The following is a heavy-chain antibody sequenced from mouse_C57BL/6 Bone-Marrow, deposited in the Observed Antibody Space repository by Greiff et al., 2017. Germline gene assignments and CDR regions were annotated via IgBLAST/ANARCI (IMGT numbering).Heavy chain of an antibody. CDR1: CNIFTSFW. D-gene: IGHD1-1*01. J-gene: IGHJ1*03. Sequence: QVQLQQPGTELVKPGASVKLSCQASCNIFTSFWMHWVKPRSGQGLEWIGNINSSNGGTNYYEKFKSKDTLTVYKCSSTAYTQLSSLTSEDSAVYYCARSLLFSWYFDVGGTGTTVTVSA. CDR3: ARSLLFSWYFDV. CDR2: INSSNGGT. V-gene: IGHV1-53*01.